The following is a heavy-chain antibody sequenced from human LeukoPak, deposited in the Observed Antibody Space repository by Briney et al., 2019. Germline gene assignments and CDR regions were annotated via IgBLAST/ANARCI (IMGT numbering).Heavy chain of an antibody. CDR2: IYYSGKT. J-gene: IGHJ4*02. V-gene: IGHV4-39*01. Sequence: PSQTLSLTCTVSGGAISSGDYYWSWIRQPPGSGLEWIGSIYYSGKTFYNPSLKSRVTISVDTSKNQFSLKLSSVTAADTAVYYCARRPSGYDYSHFDSWGQGTLVTVSS. D-gene: IGHD5-12*01. CDR3: ARRPSGYDYSHFDS. CDR1: GGAISSGDYY.